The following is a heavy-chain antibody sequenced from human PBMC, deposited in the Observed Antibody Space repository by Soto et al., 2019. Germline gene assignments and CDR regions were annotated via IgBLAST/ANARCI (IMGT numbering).Heavy chain of an antibody. D-gene: IGHD3-3*01. CDR3: ARGGWRQIDY. Sequence: QVQLQESGPGLVKPSETLSLTCSVSGGSIGSYYWSWIRQPPGKGLEWIGYIYYSGSTNYNPSLESRVTISVDTSKNQSSLKLRSVPAADTAVYYCARGGWRQIDYWGQGTLVTVSS. CDR2: IYYSGST. J-gene: IGHJ4*02. V-gene: IGHV4-59*08. CDR1: GGSIGSYY.